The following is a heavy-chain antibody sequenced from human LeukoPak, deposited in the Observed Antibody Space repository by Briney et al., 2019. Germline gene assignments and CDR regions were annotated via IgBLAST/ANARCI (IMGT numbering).Heavy chain of an antibody. J-gene: IGHJ4*02. Sequence: GASVKVSCKASGYPFTDYYMHWVRQAPGQGLEWMGWIIPNRGGTDYAQKFQGRVTMTRDTSISTAYMELSRLRYDDTAVYYCASGYRFRNWGQGTLVTVSS. CDR1: GYPFTDYY. CDR3: ASGYRFRN. V-gene: IGHV1-2*02. CDR2: IIPNRGGT. D-gene: IGHD5-18*01.